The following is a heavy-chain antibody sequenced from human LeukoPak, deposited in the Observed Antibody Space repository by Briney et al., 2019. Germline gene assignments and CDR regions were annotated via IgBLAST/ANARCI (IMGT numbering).Heavy chain of an antibody. D-gene: IGHD3-10*01. CDR1: GGSISRSSYY. CDR3: ARGSTLIRGFDY. J-gene: IGHJ4*02. V-gene: IGHV4-39*01. Sequence: PSETLSLTCTVSGGSISRSSYYWGWIRQPPGRGLEWNGSIYYSGSTYYNPSLKSRLTISVDTSKNQFSLKLSSVTAADTAVYYCARGSTLIRGFDYWGQGTLVTVSS. CDR2: IYYSGST.